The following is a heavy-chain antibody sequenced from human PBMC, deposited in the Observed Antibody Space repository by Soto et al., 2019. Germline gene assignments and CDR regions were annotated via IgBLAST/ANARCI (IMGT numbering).Heavy chain of an antibody. Sequence: QVQLVQSGAEVKKPGASVKVSCKASGYTFTSYGISWVRQAPGQGLEWMGWISAYNGNTNYAQKLQGRVTMTTDTSTSTAYMELRSLRSDDTAVYYCARERYCTNGVCPRYYYGMDVWGQGTTVTVSS. V-gene: IGHV1-18*01. J-gene: IGHJ6*02. CDR1: GYTFTSYG. CDR3: ARERYCTNGVCPRYYYGMDV. CDR2: ISAYNGNT. D-gene: IGHD2-8*01.